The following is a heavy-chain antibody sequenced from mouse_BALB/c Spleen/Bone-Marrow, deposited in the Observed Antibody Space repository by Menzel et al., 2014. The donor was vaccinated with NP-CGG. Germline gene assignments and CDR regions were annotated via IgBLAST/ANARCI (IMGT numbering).Heavy chain of an antibody. D-gene: IGHD2-1*01. V-gene: IGHV3-5*02. CDR3: ALYGNYFDY. CDR1: GISITTGNYR. J-gene: IGHJ2*01. CDR2: INYSGTI. Sequence: ESGPGLVKPSQTVSLTCTVTGISITTGNYRWSWLRQFPGNKLEWIGYINYSGTITYNPSLTSRTTITRDTSKNQFFLEMNALTAEDTATYYCALYGNYFDYWGQGTTLTVSS.